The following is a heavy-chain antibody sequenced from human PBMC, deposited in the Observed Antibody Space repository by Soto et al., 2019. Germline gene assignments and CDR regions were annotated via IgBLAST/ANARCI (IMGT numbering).Heavy chain of an antibody. V-gene: IGHV3-73*01. J-gene: IGHJ6*02. CDR2: IRSKGHNYAT. Sequence: GGSLRLSCAASGFAFSGSAMYWVRQASGKGPEWVGRIRSKGHNYATEYAASVKGRFTISRDDSKNTAYLQMNSLQTEDTAVYYCARDDIPGRAVATYGMDVWGQGTTVTVSS. CDR1: GFAFSGSA. CDR3: ARDDIPGRAVATYGMDV. D-gene: IGHD6-19*01.